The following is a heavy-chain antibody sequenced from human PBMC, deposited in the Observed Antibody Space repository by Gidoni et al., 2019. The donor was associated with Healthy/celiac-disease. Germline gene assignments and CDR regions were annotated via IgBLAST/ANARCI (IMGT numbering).Heavy chain of an antibody. D-gene: IGHD3-10*01. V-gene: IGHV3-15*01. CDR3: TTDRVLLWFGAY. J-gene: IGHJ4*02. Sequence: EVQLVESGGGLVKPGGSLRLSCAASGFTFSNAWMSWVRQAPGKGLEWVGRIKSKTDGGTTDYAAPVKGRFTISRDDSKNTLYLQMNSLKTEDTAVYYCTTDRVLLWFGAYWGQGTLVTVSS. CDR1: GFTFSNAW. CDR2: IKSKTDGGTT.